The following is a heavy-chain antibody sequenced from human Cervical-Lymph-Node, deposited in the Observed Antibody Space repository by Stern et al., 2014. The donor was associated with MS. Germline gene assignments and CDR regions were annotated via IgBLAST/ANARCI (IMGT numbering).Heavy chain of an antibody. Sequence: EVQLVESGGGLVQPGGSLRLSCVVSGFTVSSNFMTWVRQAPGKGLEWVAIIYGVTSTYYADSVRGRFTMSRDNSKNTVSLQMNSLRVGDTAIYYCARDDVVGATDYWGRGTLVTVSS. J-gene: IGHJ4*02. V-gene: IGHV3-66*02. D-gene: IGHD1-26*01. CDR2: IYGVTST. CDR3: ARDDVVGATDY. CDR1: GFTVSSNF.